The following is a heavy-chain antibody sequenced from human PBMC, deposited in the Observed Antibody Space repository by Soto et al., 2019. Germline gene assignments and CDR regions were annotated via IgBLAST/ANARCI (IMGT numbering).Heavy chain of an antibody. CDR1: GGSISSYY. CDR3: ARDSIAAAGTDYYYGMDV. J-gene: IGHJ6*02. Sequence: LSLTCTVSGGSISSYYWSWIRQPAGKGLEWIGRIYTSGGTNYNPSLKSRVTMSVDTSKNQFSLKLSSVTAADTAVYYCARDSIAAAGTDYYYGMDVWGQGTTVTVSS. V-gene: IGHV4-4*07. D-gene: IGHD6-13*01. CDR2: IYTSGGT.